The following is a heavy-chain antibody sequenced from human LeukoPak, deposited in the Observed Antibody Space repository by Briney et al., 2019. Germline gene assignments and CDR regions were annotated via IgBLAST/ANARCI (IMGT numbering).Heavy chain of an antibody. CDR1: GGSISSYY. V-gene: IGHV4-59*01. CDR3: ARASGRGYYDSSGYYFDY. Sequence: NPSETLSLTCTVSGGSISSYYWSWIRQPPGKGLEWIGYIYYSGSTSYNPSLKSRVTISLDTPNNQFSLKLRSVTAADTAVYYCARASGRGYYDSSGYYFDYWGQGTLVTVSS. J-gene: IGHJ4*02. CDR2: IYYSGST. D-gene: IGHD3-22*01.